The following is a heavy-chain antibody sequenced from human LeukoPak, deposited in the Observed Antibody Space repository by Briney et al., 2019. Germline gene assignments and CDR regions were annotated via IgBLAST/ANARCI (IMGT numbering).Heavy chain of an antibody. J-gene: IGHJ4*02. V-gene: IGHV3-73*01. CDR3: TRRDDTSGYYPIDY. Sequence: GGSLRLSCAASGFTFSDSAMHWVRQASGKGLEWLGRMRSRTNNYATSYAASVKGRFTISRDDSKNTAYLQMNSLKTEDTAVYYCTRRDDTSGYYPIDYWGQGTLVTVSS. D-gene: IGHD3-22*01. CDR1: GFTFSDSA. CDR2: MRSRTNNYAT.